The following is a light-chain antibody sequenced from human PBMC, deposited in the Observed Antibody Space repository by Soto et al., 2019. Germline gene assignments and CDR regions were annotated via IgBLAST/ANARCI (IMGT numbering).Light chain of an antibody. J-gene: IGKJ2*01. CDR2: WAS. V-gene: IGKV4-1*01. CDR1: QSVLYSSNNKNY. Sequence: DIVMTPSPDSLAVSLGERATINCKSSQSVLYSSNNKNYLAWYQQKPGQPPKLLIYWASTRESGVPDRFSGSGSGTDCTIIISSLQAEDVAVYYCQQYYSTPPYTFGQGTKLEV. CDR3: QQYYSTPPYT.